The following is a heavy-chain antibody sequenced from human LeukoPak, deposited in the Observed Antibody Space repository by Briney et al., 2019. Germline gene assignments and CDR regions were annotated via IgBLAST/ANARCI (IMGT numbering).Heavy chain of an antibody. D-gene: IGHD3-9*01. CDR2: ISGSGGST. CDR1: GFTFSSYA. CDR3: AKDGYFDWLPHNWFDP. Sequence: GGSLRLSCAASGFTFSSYAMSWVRQAPGKGLEWVSAISGSGGSTYYADSVKGRFTISRDNSKNTLYLQMNSLRAEDTAVYYCAKDGYFDWLPHNWFDPWGQGTLVTVSS. V-gene: IGHV3-23*01. J-gene: IGHJ5*02.